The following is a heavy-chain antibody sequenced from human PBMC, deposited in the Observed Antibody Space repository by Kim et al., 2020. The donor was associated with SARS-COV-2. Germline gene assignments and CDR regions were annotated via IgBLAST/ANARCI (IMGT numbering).Heavy chain of an antibody. Sequence: SETLSLTCNVSDDSISTYYWSWIRQPPGKGLEWIGHIYYSGSTNSNPSLKSRLSISVDTSKSQFSLRLSSVTAADTAVYVWECVNYYSDSRCYYYGDYF. J-gene: IGHJ4*01. CDR3: ECVNYYSDSRCYYYGDYF. CDR2: IYYSGST. V-gene: IGHV4-59*01. CDR1: DDSISTYY. D-gene: IGHD3-22*01.